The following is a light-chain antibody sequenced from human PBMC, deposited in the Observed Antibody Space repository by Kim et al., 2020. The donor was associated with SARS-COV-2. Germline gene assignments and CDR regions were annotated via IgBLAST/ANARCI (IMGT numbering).Light chain of an antibody. V-gene: IGLV3-19*02. CDR1: SLRSYY. CDR2: GKN. Sequence: SSELTQDPAVSVALGQTVRITCQGDSLRSYYASWYQQKPGQAPVRVIYGKNNRPSGIPDRFSGSSSGNTASLTITGAQAEDEADYYCNSWDSSGNHPEVFGTGTKVTVL. CDR3: NSWDSSGNHPEV. J-gene: IGLJ1*01.